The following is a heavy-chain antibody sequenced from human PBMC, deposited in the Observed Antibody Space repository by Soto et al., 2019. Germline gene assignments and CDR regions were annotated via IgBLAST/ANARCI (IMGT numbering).Heavy chain of an antibody. J-gene: IGHJ6*03. CDR3: ARTDYYGSGSYFNYYMDV. V-gene: IGHV5-51*01. Sequence: GESLKISCKGSGYSFTSYWIGWVRQMPGKGLEWMGIIYPGDSDTRYSPSFQGQVTISADKSISTAYLQWSSLKASDTAMYYCARTDYYGSGSYFNYYMDVWGKGTTVTVSS. CDR1: GYSFTSYW. CDR2: IYPGDSDT. D-gene: IGHD3-10*01.